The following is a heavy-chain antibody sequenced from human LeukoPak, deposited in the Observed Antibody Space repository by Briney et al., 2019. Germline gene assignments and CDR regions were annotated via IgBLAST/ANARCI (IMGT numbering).Heavy chain of an antibody. V-gene: IGHV3-33*01. CDR3: TREPEYFDY. Sequence: GGSLRLSCAASGFTFSTYGMHWVRQAPGKGLEWVAIIWYDGSKKYYADSVKGRFTISRDNSESTLYLQTNSLRADDTAVYYCTREPEYFDYWGQGALVTVSS. D-gene: IGHD1-14*01. CDR1: GFTFSTYG. CDR2: IWYDGSKK. J-gene: IGHJ4*02.